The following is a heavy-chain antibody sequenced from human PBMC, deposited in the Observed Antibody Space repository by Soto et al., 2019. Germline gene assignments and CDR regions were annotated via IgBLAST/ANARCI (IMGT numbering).Heavy chain of an antibody. D-gene: IGHD1-26*01. CDR1: GYTFINYY. CDR2: IDPNDGST. Sequence: ASVKVSCKASGYTFINYYVDWVRQAPGQGLEWMAIIDPNDGSTNYAQGFQGRLTVTRDTSTSTVYMDLSSLTSEDTAVYYCVRGRGGNYHFYFDHWGQGTPVTVSS. CDR3: VRGRGGNYHFYFDH. J-gene: IGHJ4*02. V-gene: IGHV1-46*03.